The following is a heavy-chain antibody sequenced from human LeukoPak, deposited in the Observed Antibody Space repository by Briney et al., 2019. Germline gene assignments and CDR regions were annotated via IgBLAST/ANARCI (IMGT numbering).Heavy chain of an antibody. CDR2: IIPIFGTA. V-gene: IGHV1-69*05. CDR3: CYCSGGSCYSVGAFDI. D-gene: IGHD2-15*01. CDR1: GGTFSSYA. Sequence: SVRVSCKASGGTFSSYAISWVRQAPGQGLEWMGGIIPIFGTANYAQKFQGRVTITTDESTSTAYMELSSLRSEDTAVYYCCYCSGGSCYSVGAFDIWGQGTMVTVSS. J-gene: IGHJ3*02.